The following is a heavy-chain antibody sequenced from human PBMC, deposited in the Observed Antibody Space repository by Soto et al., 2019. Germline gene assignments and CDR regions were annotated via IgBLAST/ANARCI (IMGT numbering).Heavy chain of an antibody. CDR2: ISSSGTTT. D-gene: IGHD3-3*01. J-gene: IGHJ4*02. V-gene: IGHV3-11*01. Sequence: GGSLRLSCAASRFTFSDYYMSWIRQAPGKGLEWVSYISSSGTTTYYADSVKGRFTISRDNAKNSLYLQMNSLRAEDTAVYYCARRPGSSGVSVYLDYWGQGTPVTSPQ. CDR1: RFTFSDYY. CDR3: ARRPGSSGVSVYLDY.